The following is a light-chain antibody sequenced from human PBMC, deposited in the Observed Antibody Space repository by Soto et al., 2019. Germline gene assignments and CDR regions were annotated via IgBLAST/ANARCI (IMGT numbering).Light chain of an antibody. CDR2: EAS. CDR1: QSISSW. V-gene: IGKV1-39*01. CDR3: QQSYRSPPT. J-gene: IGKJ1*01. Sequence: EIQMTQSPSTLSASIGDRVTITCRASQSISSWLAWYQQKPGKAPKLLIYEASSLQGGVPSRFSGSGSGTDFTLTISSLQPEDFATYYCQQSYRSPPTFGQGTKVDIK.